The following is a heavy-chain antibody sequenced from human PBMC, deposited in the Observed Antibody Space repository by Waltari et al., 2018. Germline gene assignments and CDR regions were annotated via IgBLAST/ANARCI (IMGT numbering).Heavy chain of an antibody. V-gene: IGHV3-66*01. CDR1: GFTVGNNY. CDR3: ATDRSV. J-gene: IGHJ3*01. Sequence: EVQLVESGGGLVQPGGSLRLSCAASGFTVGNNYMSWVRQTPGKGLEGVSLIYSNGDTLYADSVKGRFTISRDSSKNTLYLQMNSLRAEDTAVYYCATDRSVRGQGTVVTVSS. CDR2: IYSNGDT.